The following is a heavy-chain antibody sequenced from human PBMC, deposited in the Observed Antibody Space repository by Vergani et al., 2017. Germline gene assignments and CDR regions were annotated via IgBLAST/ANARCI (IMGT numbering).Heavy chain of an antibody. J-gene: IGHJ4*02. CDR1: GGSISSSSYY. V-gene: IGHV4-39*07. D-gene: IGHD1-7*01. CDR3: ARESSWNYFFDY. Sequence: QLQLQESGPGLVKPSETLSLTCTVSGGSISSSSYYWGWIRQPPGKGLEWIGSIYYSGSTYYNPSLKSRVTISVDTSKNQFSLKLSSVTAADTAVYYCARESSWNYFFDYWGQGTLVTVSS. CDR2: IYYSGST.